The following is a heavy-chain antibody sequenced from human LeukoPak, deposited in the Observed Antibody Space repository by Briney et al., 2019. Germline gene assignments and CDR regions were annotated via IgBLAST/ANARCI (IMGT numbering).Heavy chain of an antibody. CDR2: INHSGNT. J-gene: IGHJ5*02. D-gene: IGHD4-11*01. V-gene: IGHV4-34*01. CDR3: ASSTVTHWFDP. CDR1: GGSFGDYF. Sequence: SETLSLTCAVSGGSFGDYFWIWIRQPPGKGLEWIGEINHSGNTSYNPSLKTRVTISVDTSKNQFSLKLSSVTAADTAVYYCASSTVTHWFDPWGQGTLVTVSS.